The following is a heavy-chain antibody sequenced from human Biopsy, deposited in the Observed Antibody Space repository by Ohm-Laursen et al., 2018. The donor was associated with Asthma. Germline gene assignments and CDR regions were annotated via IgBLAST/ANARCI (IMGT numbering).Heavy chain of an antibody. V-gene: IGHV1-69*13. CDR3: ASSGGNYGFYGMDV. J-gene: IGHJ6*02. CDR1: GGTFSNYP. Sequence: ASVKASCKASGGTFSNYPFTWVRQAPGQGLEWMGGIIPIFDTPNSAQKFQGRVTITADESTSTGYMELSSLRSEDTAVYYCASSGGNYGFYGMDVWGQGTKVTVSS. D-gene: IGHD4-11*01. CDR2: IIPIFDTP.